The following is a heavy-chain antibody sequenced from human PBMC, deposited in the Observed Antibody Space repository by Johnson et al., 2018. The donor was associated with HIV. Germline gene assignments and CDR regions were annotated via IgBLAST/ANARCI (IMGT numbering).Heavy chain of an antibody. CDR3: ASLGGLDAAFDI. J-gene: IGHJ3*02. CDR1: GFTFSNYY. CDR2: IKQDGSEK. D-gene: IGHD3-10*01. V-gene: IGHV3-7*05. Sequence: VQLVESGGGLVKPGGSLRLSCAASGFTFSNYYMNCVRQAPGKGLEWVANIKQDGSEKSFVDSVKGRFTISRDNAKNSLYLQMYSLRVEDTAVYYCASLGGLDAAFDIWGQGTMVTVSS.